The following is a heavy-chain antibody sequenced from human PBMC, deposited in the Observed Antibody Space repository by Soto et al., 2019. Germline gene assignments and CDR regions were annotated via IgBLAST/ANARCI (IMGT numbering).Heavy chain of an antibody. Sequence: SETLSLTCTVTGDSISSIIYYWCWIRQRPGKGLEWIGSIYYSGSTYNNPSLRSRVSMSIDTSKDQFSLKLKSVTAADKALYFCARQRTSLVHKAYFD. CDR2: IYYSGST. V-gene: IGHV4-39*01. J-gene: IGHJ4*01. CDR1: GDSISSIIYY. CDR3: ARQRTSLVHKAYFD.